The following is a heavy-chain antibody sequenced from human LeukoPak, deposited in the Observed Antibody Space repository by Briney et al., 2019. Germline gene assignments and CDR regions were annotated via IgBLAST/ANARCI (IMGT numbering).Heavy chain of an antibody. Sequence: GGSLRLSCAASGFTFSSYGMHWVRQAPGKGLEWVAVIWYDGSNKYYADSVKGRLTISRDNSKNTLYLQMNSLRAEDTAVYYCAREGPDCSSTSCPIDYWGQGTLVTVSS. V-gene: IGHV3-33*01. CDR2: IWYDGSNK. D-gene: IGHD2-2*01. CDR1: GFTFSSYG. J-gene: IGHJ4*02. CDR3: AREGPDCSSTSCPIDY.